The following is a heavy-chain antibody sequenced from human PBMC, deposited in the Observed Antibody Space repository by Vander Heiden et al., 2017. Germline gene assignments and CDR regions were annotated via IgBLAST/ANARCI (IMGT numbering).Heavy chain of an antibody. CDR1: GYTLSGYY. V-gene: IGHV1-2*02. CDR2: INPNSAGT. Sequence: QVQLVQSGTEVKKPGASVKVSCKTSGYTLSGYYMHWVRQAPGQGFEWMGWINPNSAGTSYAQKFQGRVTMTRDTSISTADMELNSLRSDDTAVYYCARGGTVAGSSRGIDYWGQGTLVTVSS. D-gene: IGHD6-19*01. CDR3: ARGGTVAGSSRGIDY. J-gene: IGHJ4*02.